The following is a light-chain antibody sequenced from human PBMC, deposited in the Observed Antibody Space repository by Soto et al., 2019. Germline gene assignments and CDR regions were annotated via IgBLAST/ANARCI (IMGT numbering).Light chain of an antibody. CDR2: DVS. Sequence: QYALTQPRSVSGSLGQSVTISCTGTSSDVGTYNYVSWYQQHPGKAPKVMIYDVSERPSGVPDRFSGSKSGNTASLTISGLQAEDDADYYCCSYAGSPRYVLGTGIKLTVL. CDR1: SSDVGTYNY. CDR3: CSYAGSPRYV. J-gene: IGLJ1*01. V-gene: IGLV2-11*01.